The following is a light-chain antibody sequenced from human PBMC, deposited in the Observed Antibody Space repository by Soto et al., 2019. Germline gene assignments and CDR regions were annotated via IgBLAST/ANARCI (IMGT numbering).Light chain of an antibody. CDR2: AAS. V-gene: IGKV3-20*01. J-gene: IGKJ1*01. CDR1: QSVSSSY. CDR3: QQYGSWWT. Sequence: EIVLTQSPGTLSLSPGERATLSCRASQSVSSSYLAWYQQKPGQAPRLLIYAASSRATGIPDRFSGSGSGTDFTLTISRLDPEDFAVYYCQQYGSWWTFGQGTKVEIK.